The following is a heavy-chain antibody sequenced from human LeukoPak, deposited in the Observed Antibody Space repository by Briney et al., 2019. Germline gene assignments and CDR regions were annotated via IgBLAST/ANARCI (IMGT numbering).Heavy chain of an antibody. V-gene: IGHV3-30*04. CDR1: GFTFSSYA. CDR2: ISYDGSNK. CDR3: ASDHFRAAAGGGAFDI. Sequence: GGSLRLSCAASGFTFSSYAMHWVRQAPGKGLEWVAVISYDGSNKYYADSAKGRFTISRDNCKNTLYLQMNSLRAEDTAVYYCASDHFRAAAGGGAFDIWGQGTMVTVSS. D-gene: IGHD6-13*01. J-gene: IGHJ3*02.